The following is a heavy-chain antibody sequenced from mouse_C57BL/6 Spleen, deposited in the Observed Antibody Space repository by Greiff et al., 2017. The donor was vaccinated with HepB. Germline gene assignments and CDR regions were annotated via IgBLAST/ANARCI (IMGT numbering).Heavy chain of an antibody. Sequence: QVQLQQSGAELVRPGTSVKMSCKASGYTFTNYWIGWAKQRPGHGLEWIGDIYPGGGYTNYNEKFKGKATLTADKSSSTAYMQFSSLTSEDSAIYYCARGAFYYGNPYFDYWGQGTTLTVSS. CDR1: GYTFTNYW. CDR3: ARGAFYYGNPYFDY. V-gene: IGHV1-63*01. J-gene: IGHJ2*01. D-gene: IGHD2-1*01. CDR2: IYPGGGYT.